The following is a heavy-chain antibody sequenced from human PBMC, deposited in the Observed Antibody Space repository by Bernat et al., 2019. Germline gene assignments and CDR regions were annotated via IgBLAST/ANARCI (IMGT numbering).Heavy chain of an antibody. D-gene: IGHD6-19*01. V-gene: IGHV4-34*01. CDR3: ARLGGDSSGWNRRYYYYYMDV. Sequence: QVQLQQWGAGLLKPSETLSLTCAVYGGSFSGYYWSWIRQPPGKGLEWIGEINHSGSTNYNPSLKSRVTISVDTSKNQFSLKLSSVPAADTAVYYCARLGGDSSGWNRRYYYYYMDVWGKGTTVTVSS. CDR2: INHSGST. CDR1: GGSFSGYY. J-gene: IGHJ6*03.